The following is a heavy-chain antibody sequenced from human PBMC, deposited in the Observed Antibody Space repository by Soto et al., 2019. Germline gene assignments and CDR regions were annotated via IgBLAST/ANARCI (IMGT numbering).Heavy chain of an antibody. Sequence: EVQTLETGGGLVQPGGSLRLSCAASGFTFSSYAMSWVRQAPGKGLEWVSAISGNGGSTYYADSVKGRFTISRDKSKSTMYLQMDSLRAEATAVYDCEKGGHKQQKECGFDYWGQGTLVTVSS. J-gene: IGHJ4*02. CDR1: GFTFSSYA. V-gene: IGHV3-23*01. D-gene: IGHD6-13*01. CDR3: EKGGHKQQKECGFDY. CDR2: ISGNGGST.